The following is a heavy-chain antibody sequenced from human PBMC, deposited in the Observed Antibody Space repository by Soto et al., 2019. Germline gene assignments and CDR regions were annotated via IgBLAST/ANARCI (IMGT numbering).Heavy chain of an antibody. D-gene: IGHD6-13*01. J-gene: IGHJ4*02. CDR3: ARGSRPGIAAAGVDY. CDR2: IYYSGST. CDR1: GGSISSSSYY. V-gene: IGHV4-39*01. Sequence: QLQLQESGPGLVKPSETLSLTCTVSGGSISSSSYYWGWIRQPPGKGLEWIGSIYYSGSTYYNPSLKSRVTISVDTSKTQFSLKLSSVTAADTAVYYCARGSRPGIAAAGVDYWGQGTLVTVSS.